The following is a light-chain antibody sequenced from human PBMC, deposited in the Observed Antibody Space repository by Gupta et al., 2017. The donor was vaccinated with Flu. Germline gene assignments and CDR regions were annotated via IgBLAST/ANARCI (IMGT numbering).Light chain of an antibody. CDR1: QGISSW. CDR3: QQDNSPFT. CDR2: AAS. J-gene: IGKJ3*01. Sequence: DIQMTQSPSSVSASVGDRVTITCRASQGISSWLAWYQQKPGKAPKLMIYAASRVQSGDPSRFSGSGSETDFTLTSSRRQTEDFANYYVQQDNSPFTFGHGTKVDIK. V-gene: IGKV1-12*01.